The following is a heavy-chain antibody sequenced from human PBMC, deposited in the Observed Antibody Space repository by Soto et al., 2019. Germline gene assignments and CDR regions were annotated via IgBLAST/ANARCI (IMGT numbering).Heavy chain of an antibody. Sequence: QVTLKESGPVLVKPTETLTLTCSVSGFSLSKARMGVSWIRQPPGKALEWLALIFWNDERSYNTSLKSRLTXPWETSXXQVVLTMTNVDPVDTGTYFCARALREGLPIYYFDSWGQGTLVTVSS. V-gene: IGHV2-26*01. CDR3: ARALREGLPIYYFDS. J-gene: IGHJ4*02. CDR2: IFWNDER. CDR1: GFSLSKARMG. D-gene: IGHD1-26*01.